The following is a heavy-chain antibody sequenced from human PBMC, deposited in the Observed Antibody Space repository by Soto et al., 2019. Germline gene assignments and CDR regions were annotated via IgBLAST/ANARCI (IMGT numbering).Heavy chain of an antibody. V-gene: IGHV3-7*05. CDR3: ARISTHSGTFFYFDY. D-gene: IGHD1-26*01. J-gene: IGHJ4*02. CDR2: IKPDGSEE. CDR1: GFTFSPYW. Sequence: GGSLRLSCAASGFTFSPYWMSWVRQAPGKGLEWVANIKPDGSEEYYVDSVKGRFTVSRDNAKNSLYVQMNSLRAEDTAVYYCARISTHSGTFFYFDYWGQGALVTVSS.